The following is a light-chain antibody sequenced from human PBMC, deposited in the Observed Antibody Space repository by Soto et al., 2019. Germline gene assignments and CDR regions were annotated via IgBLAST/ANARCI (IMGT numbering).Light chain of an antibody. CDR3: QQLNSYPRT. CDR2: AAS. J-gene: IGKJ5*01. Sequence: DIQLTQSPSFLSASVGDRVTITCRASQGISSYLAWYQQKPGKAPKLLIYAASTLPGGVPSRFSGSGSGTEFTLTISSLQPEDFATYYCQQLNSYPRTFGQGTRLESK. V-gene: IGKV1-9*01. CDR1: QGISSY.